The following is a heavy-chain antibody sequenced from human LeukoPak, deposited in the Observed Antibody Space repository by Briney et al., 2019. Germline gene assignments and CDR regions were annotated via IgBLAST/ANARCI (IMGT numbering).Heavy chain of an antibody. Sequence: GGSLRLSCAASGFTFSSYSMNWVRQAPGKGLEWVSSISSSSSYIYYADSVKGRFTISRDNAKNSLYLQMNSLRAEGTAVYYCAAAEGVAVADDAFDIWGQGTMVTVSS. D-gene: IGHD6-19*01. J-gene: IGHJ3*02. CDR3: AAAEGVAVADDAFDI. CDR2: ISSSSSYI. V-gene: IGHV3-21*01. CDR1: GFTFSSYS.